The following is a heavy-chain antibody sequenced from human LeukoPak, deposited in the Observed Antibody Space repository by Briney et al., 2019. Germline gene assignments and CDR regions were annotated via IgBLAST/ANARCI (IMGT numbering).Heavy chain of an antibody. CDR3: ARDRGVTMVRGVIDSFDY. CDR1: GYTFTNYA. Sequence: ASVKVSCKASGYTFTNYAMQWVRQAPGQRLEWMGWINAGNGNTKYSQKFQGRVTITRDTFASIAYMKLSSLRSEDTAVYYCARDRGVTMVRGVIDSFDYWGQGTLVTVSS. D-gene: IGHD3-10*01. J-gene: IGHJ4*02. CDR2: INAGNGNT. V-gene: IGHV1-3*01.